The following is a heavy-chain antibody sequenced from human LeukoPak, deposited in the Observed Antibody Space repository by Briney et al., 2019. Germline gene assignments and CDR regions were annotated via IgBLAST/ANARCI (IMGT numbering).Heavy chain of an antibody. Sequence: SETLSLTCTVSGGSIGGGSLYWSWIRQAAGKGLEWIGRVQSSGGTNYNPSLKSRVTISIDTSKNQVSLRLRSVTAADTALYYCAKARGYYGSGDFYKDYYYYYMDVWGKGTTVTISS. CDR2: VQSSGGT. D-gene: IGHD3-10*01. V-gene: IGHV4-61*02. J-gene: IGHJ6*03. CDR3: AKARGYYGSGDFYKDYYYYYMDV. CDR1: GGSIGGGSLY.